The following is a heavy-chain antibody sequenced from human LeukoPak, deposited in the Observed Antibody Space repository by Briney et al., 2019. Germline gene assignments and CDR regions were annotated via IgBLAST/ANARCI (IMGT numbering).Heavy chain of an antibody. CDR3: ARGPYSANYYVGDY. CDR1: GGSISSSSYY. Sequence: PSETLSLTCTVSGGSISSSSYYWGWIRQPPGKGLEWIGSIYYSGSTYYNPSLKSRVTISVDTSKNQFSLKLSSVTAADTAVYYCARGPYSANYYVGDYWGQGSLVTVSS. V-gene: IGHV4-39*01. D-gene: IGHD1-26*01. CDR2: IYYSGST. J-gene: IGHJ4*02.